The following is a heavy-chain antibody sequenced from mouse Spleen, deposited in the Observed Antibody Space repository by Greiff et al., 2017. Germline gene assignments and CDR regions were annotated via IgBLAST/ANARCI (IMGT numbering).Heavy chain of an antibody. V-gene: IGHV1-76*01. CDR3: ARNSYYGLDY. CDR1: GYTFTDYY. CDR2: IYPGSGNT. D-gene: IGHD2-10*01. Sequence: QVQLQQSGAELVRPGASVKLSCKASGYTFTDYYINWVKQRPGQGLEWIARIYPGSGNTYYNEKFKGKATLIAEKSSSTAYMQLSSLTSEDSAVYFCARNSYYGLDYWGQGTTLTVSS. J-gene: IGHJ2*01.